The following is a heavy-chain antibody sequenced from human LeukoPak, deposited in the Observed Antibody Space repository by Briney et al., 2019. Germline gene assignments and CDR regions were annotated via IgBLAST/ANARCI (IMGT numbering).Heavy chain of an antibody. D-gene: IGHD6-13*01. CDR3: ARVSSSWYTSIFDY. CDR1: GGSISSYY. Sequence: PSETLSLTCTVSGGSISSYYWSWIRQPAGKGLEWIGRIYTSGSTNYNLSLKSRVTMSVDTSKNQFSLKLSSVTAADTAVYYCARVSSSWYTSIFDYWGQGTLVTVSS. V-gene: IGHV4-4*07. CDR2: IYTSGST. J-gene: IGHJ4*02.